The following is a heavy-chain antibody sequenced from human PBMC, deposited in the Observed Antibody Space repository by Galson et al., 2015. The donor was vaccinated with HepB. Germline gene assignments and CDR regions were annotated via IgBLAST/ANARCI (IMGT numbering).Heavy chain of an antibody. CDR3: ARVADADYGDHSHFDY. V-gene: IGHV3-11*06. J-gene: IGHJ4*02. Sequence: SLRLSCAASGFTFSDYYMSWIRQAPGQGLEWVSYISSSSTYTNYADSVRGRFTISRDNAKNSLYLQINSLRAEDTAVYYCARVADADYGDHSHFDYWGQGTLLTVSS. D-gene: IGHD4-17*01. CDR2: ISSSSTYT. CDR1: GFTFSDYY.